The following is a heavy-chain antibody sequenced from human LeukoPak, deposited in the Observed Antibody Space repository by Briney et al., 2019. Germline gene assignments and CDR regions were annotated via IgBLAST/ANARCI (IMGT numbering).Heavy chain of an antibody. V-gene: IGHV4-59*01. Sequence: SGTLSLTCTVSGVTISSYYLSWIRQPPGKGLEWIGYIYYSGSTNYNPSLKSRVTISVDPSKNQFSLKLSSVTAADTAVYYCARASSSGWYVDPWGQGTLVTVSS. CDR2: IYYSGST. J-gene: IGHJ5*02. CDR1: GVTISSYY. CDR3: ARASSSGWYVDP. D-gene: IGHD6-19*01.